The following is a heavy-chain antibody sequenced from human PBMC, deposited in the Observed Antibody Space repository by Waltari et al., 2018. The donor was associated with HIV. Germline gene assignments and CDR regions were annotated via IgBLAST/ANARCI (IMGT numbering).Heavy chain of an antibody. CDR3: ARGDWFDP. V-gene: IGHV4-59*01. Sequence: QVQLQESGPGLVKPSETLSLTCTVSGGSISRYYWSWIRQPPGKGLEWIGYIYYSGSTNYNPSLKSRVTISVDTSKNQFSLKLSSVTAADTAVYYCARGDWFDPWGQGTLVTVSS. CDR2: IYYSGST. CDR1: GGSISRYY. J-gene: IGHJ5*02.